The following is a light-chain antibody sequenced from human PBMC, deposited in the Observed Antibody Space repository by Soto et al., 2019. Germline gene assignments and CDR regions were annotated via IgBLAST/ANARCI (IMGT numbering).Light chain of an antibody. CDR3: QQYYRSPFT. V-gene: IGKV4-1*01. CDR1: QSVLYSSNNKNF. CDR2: WAS. Sequence: DIVMAQSPDSLAVSLGERATINCKSSQSVLYSSNNKNFLAWYQRKPGQPPKLLIYWASTRESGVPDRFSGGGSVTEVKLTISNLRAEDVALYYCQQYYRSPFTFGQGTKLQIK. J-gene: IGKJ2*01.